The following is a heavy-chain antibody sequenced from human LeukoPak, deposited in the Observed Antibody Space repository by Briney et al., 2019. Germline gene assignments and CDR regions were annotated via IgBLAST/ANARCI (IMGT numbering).Heavy chain of an antibody. V-gene: IGHV1-24*01. CDR2: FDPEDGET. Sequence: ASVKVSCKVSGYTLTELSMHWVRQAPGKGLEWMGGFDPEDGETIYAQKFQGRVTMTEDTSTDTAYMELSSLRSEDTAVYYCARDSTTASYFDLWGRGTLVTVSS. CDR1: GYTLTELS. CDR3: ARDSTTASYFDL. D-gene: IGHD2/OR15-2a*01. J-gene: IGHJ2*01.